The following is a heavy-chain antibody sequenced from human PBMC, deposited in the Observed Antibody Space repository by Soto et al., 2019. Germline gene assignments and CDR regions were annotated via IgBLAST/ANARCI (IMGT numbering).Heavy chain of an antibody. V-gene: IGHV1-69*08. CDR3: ARDGAAMVHHY. D-gene: IGHD5-18*01. CDR2: IIPILGIA. J-gene: IGHJ4*02. CDR1: GGTFSSYT. Sequence: QVQLVQSGAEVKKPGSSVKVSCKASGGTFSSYTISWVRQAPGQGLEWMGRIIPILGIANYAQKFQGRVTITADKSTSTAYMELSSLRSVDTAVYYCARDGAAMVHHYWGQGTLVTVSS.